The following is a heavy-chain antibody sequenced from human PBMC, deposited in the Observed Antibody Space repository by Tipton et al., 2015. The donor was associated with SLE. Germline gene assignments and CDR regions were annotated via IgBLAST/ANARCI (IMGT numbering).Heavy chain of an antibody. CDR3: AKALEGGFDAFDI. V-gene: IGHV3-23*04. Sequence: QLVQSGGGVVQPGGSLRLSCAASGFTFSSYGMHWVRQAPGKGLEWVSAISGSGGSTYYADSVKGRFTISRDNSKNTLYLQMNSLRAEDTAVYYCAKALEGGFDAFDIWGQGTMVTVSS. CDR1: GFTFSSYG. CDR2: ISGSGGST. D-gene: IGHD2-15*01. J-gene: IGHJ3*02.